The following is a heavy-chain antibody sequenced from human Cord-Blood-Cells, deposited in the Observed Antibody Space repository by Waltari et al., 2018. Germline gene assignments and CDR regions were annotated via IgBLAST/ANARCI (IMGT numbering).Heavy chain of an antibody. CDR3: AKTGHYYDSSGYSGY. J-gene: IGHJ4*02. CDR1: GFTLSSYA. CDR2: ISGSGGST. Sequence: EVQLLESGGGLVQPGGSLRFSCAASGFTLSSYAMCWVRQAPGKGLEWVSAISGSGGSTYYADSVKGRFTISRDNSKNTLYLQMNSLRAEDTAVYYCAKTGHYYDSSGYSGYWGQGTLVTVSS. V-gene: IGHV3-23*01. D-gene: IGHD3-22*01.